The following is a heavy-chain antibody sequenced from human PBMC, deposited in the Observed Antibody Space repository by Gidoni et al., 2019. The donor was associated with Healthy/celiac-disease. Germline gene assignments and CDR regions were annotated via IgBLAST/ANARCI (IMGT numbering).Heavy chain of an antibody. CDR1: GFTFSSYG. Sequence: QVQLVEYGGGVVQPGRSLRLSCAASGFTFSSYGMHWVRQAPGKGLEWVAVIWYDGSNKYYADSVKGRFTISRDNSKNTLYLQMNSLRAEDTAVYYCARDCSSTSCLDYWGQGTLVTVSS. V-gene: IGHV3-33*01. D-gene: IGHD2-2*01. CDR3: ARDCSSTSCLDY. J-gene: IGHJ4*02. CDR2: IWYDGSNK.